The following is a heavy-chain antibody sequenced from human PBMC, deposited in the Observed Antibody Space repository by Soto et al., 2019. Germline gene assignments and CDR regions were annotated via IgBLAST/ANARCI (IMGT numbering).Heavy chain of an antibody. J-gene: IGHJ6*03. Sequence: PGESLKISCKGSGYSFTSYWIGWVRQMPGKGLEWMGIIYPGDSDTRYSPSFQGQVTISADKSISTAYLQWSSLKASDTAMYYCARRRLGYCSSTSCLLGYYYYMDVRGKGTTVTVSS. CDR1: GYSFTSYW. V-gene: IGHV5-51*01. D-gene: IGHD2-2*01. CDR2: IYPGDSDT. CDR3: ARRRLGYCSSTSCLLGYYYYMDV.